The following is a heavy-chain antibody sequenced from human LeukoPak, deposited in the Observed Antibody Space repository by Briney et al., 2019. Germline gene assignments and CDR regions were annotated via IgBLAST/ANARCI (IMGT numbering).Heavy chain of an antibody. CDR2: ISASGST. J-gene: IGHJ4*02. D-gene: IGHD2-21*01. CDR1: GFTFSSYG. Sequence: GGSLRLSCAASGFTFSSYGMSWVRQAPGKGLEWVSAISASGSTYYGDSVRGRFTISRDNSKNTLYLLMNSLRGDDTAVYYCAKERGGEFDYWGQGTLVTVSS. CDR3: AKERGGEFDY. V-gene: IGHV3-23*01.